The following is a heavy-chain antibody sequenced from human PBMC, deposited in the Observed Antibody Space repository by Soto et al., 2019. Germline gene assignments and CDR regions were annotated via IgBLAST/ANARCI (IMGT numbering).Heavy chain of an antibody. D-gene: IGHD3-10*01. Sequence: APGNRYCKTAVYTFTIYGSSWRLKTHGQGLEWMGWISAYNGNTNYAQKLQGRVTMTTDTSTSTAYMELRSLRSDDTAVYYCARDDHYGSGAGPHYYGMDVWVQGTTDIGTS. CDR1: VYTFTIYG. V-gene: IGHV1-18*01. CDR2: ISAYNGNT. J-gene: IGHJ6*02. CDR3: ARDDHYGSGAGPHYYGMDV.